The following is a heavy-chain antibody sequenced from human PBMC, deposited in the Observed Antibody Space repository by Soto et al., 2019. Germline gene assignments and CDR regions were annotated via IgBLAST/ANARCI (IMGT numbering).Heavy chain of an antibody. J-gene: IGHJ6*02. V-gene: IGHV3-48*03. D-gene: IGHD6-13*01. CDR3: ASMGEQLVGSYYYYYGMDV. CDR2: ISSRGRSI. Sequence: GGSLRLSCAASGFTFSTYEMNWVRQAPGKGLEWVSYISSRGRSIYYADSVKGRSTISRDNAKNSLYLQMNNPRAEDAAIYYCASMGEQLVGSYYYYYGMDVWGQGATVTVSS. CDR1: GFTFSTYE.